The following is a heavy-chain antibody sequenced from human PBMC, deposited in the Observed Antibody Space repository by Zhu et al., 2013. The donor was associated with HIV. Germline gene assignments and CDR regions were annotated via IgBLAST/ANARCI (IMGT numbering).Heavy chain of an antibody. CDR2: IGGSSTYI. J-gene: IGHJ5*02. Sequence: EVQLVESGGGLVKPGGSLRLSCAASGFSFSTYSIIWVRQAPGKGLEWVSSIGGSSTYIYYADSVKGRFTISRDNAKNSLYLQMNSLRAEDTAVYYCARELYEAAGGISWFDPWGQGTLVTVSS. CDR1: GFSFSTYS. D-gene: IGHD6-13*01. V-gene: IGHV3-21*01. CDR3: ARELYEAAGGISWFDP.